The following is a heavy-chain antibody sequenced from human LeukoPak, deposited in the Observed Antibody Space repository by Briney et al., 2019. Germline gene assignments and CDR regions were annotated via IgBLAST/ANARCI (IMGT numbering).Heavy chain of an antibody. CDR3: GRSRPGYGDYEN. CDR2: IFYTGTTI. Sequence: SETLSLTCTVSGGSISSSSYYWGWVRQPPGKGLQWIGSIFYTGTTINYNPSLKSRVTISVDTSKNQFSLKLRSVTAADTAVYYCGRSRPGYGDYENWGQGTLVTVSS. D-gene: IGHD4-17*01. V-gene: IGHV4-39*01. J-gene: IGHJ4*02. CDR1: GGSISSSSYY.